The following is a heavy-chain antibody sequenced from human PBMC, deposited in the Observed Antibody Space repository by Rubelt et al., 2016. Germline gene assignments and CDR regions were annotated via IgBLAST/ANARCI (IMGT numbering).Heavy chain of an antibody. J-gene: IGHJ3*02. V-gene: IGHV3-30*09. CDR1: GFTFATYA. CDR3: AKDLAGSGAFDI. Sequence: VQLAESGGGLVQPGGSLRLSCAASGFTFATYAMHWVRLPPGKGLEWVAVISSDGGNKYYADSVRGRFAISRDKSKATWYLQMNSLRAEDTAVYYCAKDLAGSGAFDIWGQETMVTVSS. CDR2: ISSDGGNK. D-gene: IGHD3-10*01.